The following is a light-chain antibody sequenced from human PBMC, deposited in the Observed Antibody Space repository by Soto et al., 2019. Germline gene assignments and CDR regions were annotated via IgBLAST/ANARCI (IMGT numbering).Light chain of an antibody. V-gene: IGKV1-5*03. CDR3: QQYLTTWT. CDR1: QSIVTW. J-gene: IGKJ1*01. CDR2: KAS. Sequence: DIHMTQSPSTLSASVGDRVTITCRASQSIVTWLAWYQQKPGKAPNLLIYKASTLQSGVPSRFSGSGSGTEFTLTISSLQPDDFGTYYCQQYLTTWTFGQGTKVDIK.